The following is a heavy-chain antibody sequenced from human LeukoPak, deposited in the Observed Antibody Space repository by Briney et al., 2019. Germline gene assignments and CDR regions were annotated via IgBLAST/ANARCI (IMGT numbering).Heavy chain of an antibody. Sequence: GGSLRLSCAASGFTFSSYGMSWVRQAPGKGLDWVSSISSDSRYILYADSLKGRITISRDNAKNSLFLQMNSLRAEDTALYYCARGPNGAFDMWGQGTMVTVSS. CDR2: ISSDSRYI. CDR3: ARGPNGAFDM. J-gene: IGHJ3*02. CDR1: GFTFSSYG. D-gene: IGHD4/OR15-4a*01. V-gene: IGHV3-21*01.